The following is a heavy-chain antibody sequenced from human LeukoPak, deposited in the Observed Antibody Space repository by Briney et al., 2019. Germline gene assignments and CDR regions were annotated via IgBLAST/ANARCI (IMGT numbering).Heavy chain of an antibody. J-gene: IGHJ3*02. CDR2: IIPIFGTA. V-gene: IGHV1-69*05. CDR3: ARGTYYYDSSGYFDAFDI. D-gene: IGHD3-22*01. CDR1: GGTFSSYA. Sequence: GASVKASCKASGGTFSSYAISWVRQAPGQGLEWMGGIIPIFGTANYAQKFQGRVTITTDESTSTAYMELSSLRSEDTAVYYCARGTYYYDSSGYFDAFDIWGQGTMVTVSS.